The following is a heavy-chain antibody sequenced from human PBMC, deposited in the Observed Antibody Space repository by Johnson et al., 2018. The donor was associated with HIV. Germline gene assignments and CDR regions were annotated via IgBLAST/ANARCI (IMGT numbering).Heavy chain of an antibody. CDR3: AREGVSGSYYDAFDL. D-gene: IGHD1-26*01. J-gene: IGHJ3*01. CDR1: GFTFSNYA. Sequence: QMLLVESGGGVVQPGRSLRLSCAASGFTFSNYAMHWVRQAPGKGLEWVAVISYDGSNKYYADSVKGRFPISRDNSKNTLFLQMDSLRADDTAVYYCAREGVSGSYYDAFDLWGQGTMVTVSS. CDR2: ISYDGSNK. V-gene: IGHV3-30*04.